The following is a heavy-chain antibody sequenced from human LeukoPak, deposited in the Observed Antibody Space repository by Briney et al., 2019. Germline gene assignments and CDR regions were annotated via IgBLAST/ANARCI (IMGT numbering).Heavy chain of an antibody. CDR1: GFTFSSYS. CDR2: IGGRSSSL. D-gene: IGHD1-26*01. V-gene: IGHV3-21*01. Sequence: GGSLRLSCAASGFTFSSYSMNWVRQTPGKGLEWVSFIGGRSSSLYYADSVKGRFTISRDNAKNSLYLQMNSLRAEDTAMYYCVRESGGSYYEAFGIWGQGTMVTVSS. J-gene: IGHJ3*02. CDR3: VRESGGSYYEAFGI.